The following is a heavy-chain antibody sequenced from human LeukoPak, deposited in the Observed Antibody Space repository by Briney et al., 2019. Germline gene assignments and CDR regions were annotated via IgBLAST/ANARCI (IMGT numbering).Heavy chain of an antibody. CDR1: GGSISSYL. J-gene: IGHJ4*02. CDR2: FYYSGRT. Sequence: SETLSLTCTVSGGSISSYLWSWVRPPPGKGLAWIAYFYYSGRTNYNASLKSRVAISVDTSKIQFSLKLSSVTAADTAVYYCATAYDTGGYYRYWGQGTLVTVSS. CDR3: ATAYDTGGYYRY. D-gene: IGHD3-22*01. V-gene: IGHV4-59*01.